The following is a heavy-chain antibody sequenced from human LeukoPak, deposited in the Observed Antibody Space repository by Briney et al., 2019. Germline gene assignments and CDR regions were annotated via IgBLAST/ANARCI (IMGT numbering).Heavy chain of an antibody. CDR3: ARDPIFLAPFYSSGWYGESKAQYYYGMDV. D-gene: IGHD6-19*01. CDR2: INPNSGGT. J-gene: IGHJ6*02. CDR1: GYTFTGYY. Sequence: ASVKVSCKASGYTFTGYYMHWVRQAPGQGLEWMGWINPNSGGTNYAQKFQGWVTMTRDTSISTAYMELSRLRSDDTAVYYCARDPIFLAPFYSSGWYGESKAQYYYGMDVWGQGTTVTVSS. V-gene: IGHV1-2*04.